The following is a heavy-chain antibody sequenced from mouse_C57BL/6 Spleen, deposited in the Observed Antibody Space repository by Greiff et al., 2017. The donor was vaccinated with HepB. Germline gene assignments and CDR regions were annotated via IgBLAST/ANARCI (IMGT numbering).Heavy chain of an antibody. D-gene: IGHD2-2*01. CDR2: INPNNGGT. CDR3: ARRDFYYGYDDY. V-gene: IGHV1-18*01. J-gene: IGHJ2*01. CDR1: GYTFTDYN. Sequence: EVQLQQSGPELVKPGASVKIPCKASGYTFTDYNMDWVKQSHGKSLEWIGDINPNNGGTIYNQKFKGKATLTVDKSSSTAYMELRSLTSEDTAVYYCARRDFYYGYDDYWGQGTTLTVSS.